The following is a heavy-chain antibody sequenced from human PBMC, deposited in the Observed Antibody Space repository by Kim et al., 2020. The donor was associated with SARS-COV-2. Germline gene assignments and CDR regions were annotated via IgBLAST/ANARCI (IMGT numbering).Heavy chain of an antibody. CDR1: GGSISSSSYY. J-gene: IGHJ4*02. V-gene: IGHV4-39*07. CDR2: IYYSGST. D-gene: IGHD1-26*01. CDR3: ARDPLSGHFDY. Sequence: SETLSLTCTVSGGSISSSSYYWGWVRQPPGKGLEWIGSIYYSGSTYYNPSLKSRVTISVDTSKNQFSLKLSSVTAADTAVFHCARDPLSGHFDYWGQGTLVTVSS.